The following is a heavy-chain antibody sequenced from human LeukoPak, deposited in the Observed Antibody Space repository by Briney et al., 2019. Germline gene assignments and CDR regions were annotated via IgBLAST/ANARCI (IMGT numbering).Heavy chain of an antibody. J-gene: IGHJ4*02. CDR1: GFTFSSYG. Sequence: GGPLRLSCAASGFTFSSYGMHWVRQAPGKGLEWVAVISYDGSNKYYADSVKGRFTISRDNSKNTLYLQMNSLRAEDTAVYYCARDHGGSGWYYFDYWGQGTLVTVSS. CDR2: ISYDGSNK. V-gene: IGHV3-30*03. D-gene: IGHD6-19*01. CDR3: ARDHGGSGWYYFDY.